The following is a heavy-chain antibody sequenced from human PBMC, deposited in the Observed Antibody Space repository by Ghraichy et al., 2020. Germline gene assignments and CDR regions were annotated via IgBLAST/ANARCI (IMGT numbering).Heavy chain of an antibody. CDR3: ARGNSYTAQPEGFDV. CDR1: GYTFKAYW. CDR2: IYPGDSDT. J-gene: IGHJ3*01. D-gene: IGHD3-16*02. V-gene: IGHV5-51*01. Sequence: GESLNISCRSSGYTFKAYWIAWVRQMPGKGLGWVGMIYPGDSDTRYSPSLHGRISLSADESINTAHLHLSSLKASDTDMYYCARGNSYTAQPEGFDVWAQGTMVTVSS.